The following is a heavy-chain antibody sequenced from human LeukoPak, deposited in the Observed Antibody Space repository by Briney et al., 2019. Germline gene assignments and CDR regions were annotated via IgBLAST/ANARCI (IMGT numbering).Heavy chain of an antibody. CDR3: TTYYYDSSGSYYFDY. V-gene: IGHV3-49*04. Sequence: GGSLRLSCTASGFTFGDYARSWARQAPGKGLEWVGFIRSKAYGGTTEYAASVKGRFTISRDDSKSIAYLQMNSLKTEDTAVYYCTTYYYDSSGSYYFDYWGQGTLVTVSS. J-gene: IGHJ4*02. D-gene: IGHD3-22*01. CDR2: IRSKAYGGTT. CDR1: GFTFGDYA.